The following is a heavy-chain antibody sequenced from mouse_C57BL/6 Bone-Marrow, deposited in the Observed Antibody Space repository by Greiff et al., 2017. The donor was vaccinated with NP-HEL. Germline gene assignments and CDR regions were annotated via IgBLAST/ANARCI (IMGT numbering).Heavy chain of an antibody. V-gene: IGHV1-80*01. CDR3: ARGAY. CDR2: IYPGDGDT. Sequence: VQLQQSGAELVKPGASVKISCKASGYAFSSYWMNWVTQRPGKGLEWIGQIYPGDGDTNYNGKFKDKASLTADKSSSTAYMQLSSLTSQDSAVYFCARGAYWGQGTLVTVSA. CDR1: GYAFSSYW. J-gene: IGHJ3*01.